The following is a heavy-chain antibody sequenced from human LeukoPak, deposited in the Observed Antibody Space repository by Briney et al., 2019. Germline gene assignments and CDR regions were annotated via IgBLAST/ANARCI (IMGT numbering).Heavy chain of an antibody. CDR1: GFTFSSYA. J-gene: IGHJ1*01. CDR2: ISGSGGST. CDR3: AKDLESYSGSPLPEYFQH. D-gene: IGHD3-10*01. V-gene: IGHV3-23*01. Sequence: GGSLRLSCAASGFTFSSYAMSWVRQAPGKGLEWVSAISGSGGSTYYADSVKGRFTISRDNSKNTLYLQMNSLRAEDTAVYYCAKDLESYSGSPLPEYFQHWGQGTLVTVSS.